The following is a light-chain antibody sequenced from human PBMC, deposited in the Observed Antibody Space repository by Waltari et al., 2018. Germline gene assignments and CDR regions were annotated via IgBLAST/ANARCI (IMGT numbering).Light chain of an antibody. V-gene: IGLV2-14*01. J-gene: IGLJ3*02. CDR1: SSDVAGYNH. CDR3: SSYTSSSTLV. Sequence: QSALTQPASVSGSPGQSITISCPGTSSDVAGYNHVSWYQQHPGKAPKLMIYHVSKRPSGVSNRFSGSKSGNTASLTISGLQAEDEADYYCSSYTSSSTLVFGGGTKLTVL. CDR2: HVS.